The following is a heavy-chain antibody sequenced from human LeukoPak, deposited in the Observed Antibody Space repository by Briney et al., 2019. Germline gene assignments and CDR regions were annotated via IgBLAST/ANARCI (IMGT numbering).Heavy chain of an antibody. Sequence: GGSLRLSCAASGFTFSAYTMNWVRQAPGKGLELVANIKQDRSEKYYVDSVKGRFTISRDNAKNSLYLQMNSLRAEDTAVYYCARLREIPVFGVVTKSTSYFDYWGQGTLVTVSS. D-gene: IGHD3-3*01. V-gene: IGHV3-7*01. J-gene: IGHJ4*02. CDR2: IKQDRSEK. CDR1: GFTFSAYT. CDR3: ARLREIPVFGVVTKSTSYFDY.